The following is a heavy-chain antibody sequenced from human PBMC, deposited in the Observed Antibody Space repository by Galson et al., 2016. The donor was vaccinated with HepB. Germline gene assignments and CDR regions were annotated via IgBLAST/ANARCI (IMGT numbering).Heavy chain of an antibody. D-gene: IGHD5-18*01. CDR2: IIPIFGTT. J-gene: IGHJ4*01. Sequence: SVKVSCKASRGTFSSYAFSWVRQPPGQGLELMGGIIPIFGTTHYAQRFQGRVTITADGSTSTVYMELSSLRSDDTGVYFCARDQRRGHTYGYFDSWGHGTLVTVSS. V-gene: IGHV1-69*13. CDR1: RGTFSSYA. CDR3: ARDQRRGHTYGYFDS.